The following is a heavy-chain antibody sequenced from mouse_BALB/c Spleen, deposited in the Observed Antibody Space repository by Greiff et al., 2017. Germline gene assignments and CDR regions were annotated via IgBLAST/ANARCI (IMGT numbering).Heavy chain of an antibody. D-gene: IGHD1-1*01. CDR3: ASTVVVDYYAMDY. CDR2: IWAGGST. V-gene: IGHV2-9*02. J-gene: IGHJ4*01. CDR1: GFSLTSYG. Sequence: QVQLKESGPGLVAPSQSLSITCTVSGFSLTSYGVHWVRQPPGKGLEWLGVIWAGGSTNYNSALMSRLSISKDNSKSQVFLKMNSLQTDDTAMYYCASTVVVDYYAMDYWGQGTSVTVSS.